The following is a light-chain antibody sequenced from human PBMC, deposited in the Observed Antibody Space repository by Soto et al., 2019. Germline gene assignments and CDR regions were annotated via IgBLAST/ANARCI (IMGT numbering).Light chain of an antibody. V-gene: IGKV3-15*01. CDR1: QSVGSN. CDR3: QQYNNWPPART. CDR2: GAS. Sequence: EIVMTQSPATLSVSPGERATLSCRASQSVGSNLAWYQQKPGQAPRLLIYGASTRATGIPARCSGSGSGTEFTLTISSLQSEDFAIYFCQQYNNWPPARTFGQGTKVEIK. J-gene: IGKJ1*01.